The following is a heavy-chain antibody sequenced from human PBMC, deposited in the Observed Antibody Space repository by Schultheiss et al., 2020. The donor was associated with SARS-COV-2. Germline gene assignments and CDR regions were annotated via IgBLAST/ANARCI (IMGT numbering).Heavy chain of an antibody. D-gene: IGHD2-2*01. CDR3: ARGRGVVPAARFNWFDP. CDR1: GFTFTSSA. Sequence: SVKVSCKASGFTFTSSAMQWVRQARGQRLEWIGWIVVGSGNTNYAQKFQGRVTMTRNTSISTAYMELSSLRSEDTAVYYCARGRGVVPAARFNWFDPWGQGNLVTVSS. J-gene: IGHJ5*02. CDR2: IVVGSGNT. V-gene: IGHV1-58*02.